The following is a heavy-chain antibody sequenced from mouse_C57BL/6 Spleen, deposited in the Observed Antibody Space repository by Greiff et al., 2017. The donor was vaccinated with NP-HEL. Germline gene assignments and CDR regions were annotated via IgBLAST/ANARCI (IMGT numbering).Heavy chain of an antibody. V-gene: IGHV1-4*01. CDR1: GYTFTSYT. CDR2: INPSSGYT. J-gene: IGHJ1*03. CDR3: ARDSNYYDYDVYFDV. D-gene: IGHD2-4*01. Sequence: QVQLQQSGAELARPGASVKMSCKASGYTFTSYTMHWVKQGPGQGLEWIGYINPSSGYTKYNQKFKDKATLTADKSSSTAYMQLSSLTSEDSAVYYCARDSNYYDYDVYFDVWGTGTTVTVSS.